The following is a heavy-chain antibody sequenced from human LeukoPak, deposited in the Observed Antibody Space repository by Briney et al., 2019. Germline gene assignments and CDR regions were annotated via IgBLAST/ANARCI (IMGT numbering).Heavy chain of an antibody. J-gene: IGHJ4*02. V-gene: IGHV3-53*01. CDR1: GFTVSNNY. CDR3: AREAATRNYFDY. D-gene: IGHD4-17*01. CDR2: IYSGGST. Sequence: GGSLRLSCAASGFTVSNNYMNWVRQAPGKGLEWVSVIYSGGSTYYADSVKGRFTISRDNSKNTLYLQMNSLRAEDTAVYYCAREAATRNYFDYWGQGTLVTVSS.